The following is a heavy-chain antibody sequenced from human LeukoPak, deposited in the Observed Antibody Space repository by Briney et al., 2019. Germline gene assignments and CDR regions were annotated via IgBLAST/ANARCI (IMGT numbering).Heavy chain of an antibody. CDR2: INHSGST. CDR3: ARVSQYDDAFDI. D-gene: IGHD2/OR15-2a*01. Sequence: PSETLSLTCAVYGGSFSGYYWSWIRQPPGKGLEWIGEINHSGSTNYNPSLKSRATISVDTSKNQFSLKLSSVTAADTAVYYCARVSQYDDAFDIWGQGTMVTVSS. CDR1: GGSFSGYY. J-gene: IGHJ3*02. V-gene: IGHV4-34*01.